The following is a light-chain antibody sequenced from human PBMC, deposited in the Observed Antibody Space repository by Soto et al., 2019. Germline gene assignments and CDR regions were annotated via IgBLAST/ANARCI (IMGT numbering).Light chain of an antibody. V-gene: IGLV2-8*01. J-gene: IGLJ1*01. CDR2: EVK. CDR1: SSDIGDYNF. CDR3: SSYAGNNNFV. Sequence: QSVLAQPPSASGSPGQSVTVSCTGSSSDIGDYNFVSWYQQHPGKAPKLIIYEVKKRPSGVPDRFSASKSGNTASLTVSGLQAEDEADYYCSSYAGNNNFVFGSGTKVTVL.